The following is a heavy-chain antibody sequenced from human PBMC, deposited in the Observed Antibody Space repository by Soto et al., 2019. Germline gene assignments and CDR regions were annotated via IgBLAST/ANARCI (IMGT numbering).Heavy chain of an antibody. CDR2: ISYDGSNK. CDR1: GFTFSSYA. CDR3: ARVDGNGWWHFFDY. D-gene: IGHD2-15*01. Sequence: VQLVESGGGVVQPGRSLRLSCAASGFTFSSYAMHWVRQAPGKGLEWLAVISYDGSNKYYADSVKGRFTISRDNSKNTMYLQMNSLRVEDTAVFYCARVDGNGWWHFFDYWGQGTLVTVSS. V-gene: IGHV3-30-3*01. J-gene: IGHJ4*02.